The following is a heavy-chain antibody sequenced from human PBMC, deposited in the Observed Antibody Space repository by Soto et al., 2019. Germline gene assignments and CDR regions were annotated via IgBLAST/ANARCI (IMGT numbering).Heavy chain of an antibody. CDR3: ARGQLAQSYYYYIDV. CDR2: INAGNGNT. J-gene: IGHJ6*03. V-gene: IGHV1-3*01. Sequence: QVQLVQSGAEVKKPGASVKVSCKASGYTFTRYAMHWVRQAPGQRLEWMGWINAGNGNTKYSQKFQGRVTITRDTSASTAYMELSSLRSEDTAVYYCARGQLAQSYYYYIDVWGTGTTFTVSS. CDR1: GYTFTRYA. D-gene: IGHD6-13*01.